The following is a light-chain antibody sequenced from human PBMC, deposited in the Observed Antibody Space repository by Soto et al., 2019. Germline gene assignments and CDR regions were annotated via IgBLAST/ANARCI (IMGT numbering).Light chain of an antibody. J-gene: IGLJ2*01. CDR2: DVS. CDR1: SSDIGGYNY. CDR3: SSYTSSGAVV. Sequence: QAVVTQPASVSESPGRPISIPCTGTSSDIGGYNYVSWYQQHPGKAPKLMIYDVSNRPSGVSNRFFGSKSGNTASLTISWLQAEDEADYYCSSYTSSGAVVFGGGTKVTVL. V-gene: IGLV2-14*01.